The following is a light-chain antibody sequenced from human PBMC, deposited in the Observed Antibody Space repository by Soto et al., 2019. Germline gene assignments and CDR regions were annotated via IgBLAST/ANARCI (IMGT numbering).Light chain of an antibody. Sequence: EIVLTQSPGTLSLSPGERATLSCRASQSVSSSYLAWYQQKTGQAPRLLIYGASSRATSIPDRFSGSVSGKDFTLTISILEPEHFAVYYCQQYGSSLFTFGPGTKVDIK. V-gene: IGKV3-20*01. J-gene: IGKJ3*01. CDR2: GAS. CDR3: QQYGSSLFT. CDR1: QSVSSSY.